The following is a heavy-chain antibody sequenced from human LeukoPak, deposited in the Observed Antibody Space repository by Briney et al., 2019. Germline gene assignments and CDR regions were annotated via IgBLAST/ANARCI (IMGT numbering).Heavy chain of an antibody. J-gene: IGHJ3*02. CDR3: ARVRYCSSTSCPDAFDI. CDR2: IYYVGST. D-gene: IGHD2-2*01. Sequence: SETLSLTCTVSGGSISSGGDYRSWIRQHPGKGLEWIGYIYYVGSTNYNPSLKTRVTISVDTSKNQFSLKLSSVTAADTAVYYCARVRYCSSTSCPDAFDIWGQGTMVTVSS. V-gene: IGHV4-61*08. CDR1: GGSISSGGDY.